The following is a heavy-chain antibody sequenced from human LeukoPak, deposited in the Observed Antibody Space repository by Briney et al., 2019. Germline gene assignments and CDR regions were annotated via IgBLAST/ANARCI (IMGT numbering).Heavy chain of an antibody. J-gene: IGHJ5*02. Sequence: PGGSLRLSCVASGFTFSSYAMSWVRQAPGKGLEWVSAISGSGGSTYYADSVKGRFTISRDNSKSTLYLQMNSLRAEDTAVYYCARDSSGWYHWFDPWGQGTLVTVSS. V-gene: IGHV3-23*01. CDR1: GFTFSSYA. CDR2: ISGSGGST. CDR3: ARDSSGWYHWFDP. D-gene: IGHD6-13*01.